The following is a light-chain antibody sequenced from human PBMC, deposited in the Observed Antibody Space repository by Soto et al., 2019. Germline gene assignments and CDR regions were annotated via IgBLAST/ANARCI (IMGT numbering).Light chain of an antibody. CDR1: QSLSGW. V-gene: IGKV1-5*03. CDR2: KAS. J-gene: IGKJ2*01. Sequence: DIQMTQSPSTLSASVGDRVTITCRASQSLSGWLAWYQQKPGKAPKLLIYKASSLESGVPSRFSGSGSGTVFTLTNSSLQPDDFATYFCQQYNTYPVTFCQGTKLETK. CDR3: QQYNTYPVT.